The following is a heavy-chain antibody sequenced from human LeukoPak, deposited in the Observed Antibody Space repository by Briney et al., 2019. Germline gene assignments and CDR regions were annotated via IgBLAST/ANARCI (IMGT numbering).Heavy chain of an antibody. CDR1: HFTFSHFG. V-gene: IGHV3-33*06. CDR3: AKDAQRGFDYSNSLEK. Sequence: GESLRLSCVASHFTFSHFGMHWVRQAPGKGLEWVAVIWNDGSSQYYADSVKGRFTISRDNSQNTVYLQMNSIRGEDTAVYYCAKDAQRGFDYSNSLEKWGQGTLVIVSS. CDR2: IWNDGSSQ. J-gene: IGHJ4*02. D-gene: IGHD4-11*01.